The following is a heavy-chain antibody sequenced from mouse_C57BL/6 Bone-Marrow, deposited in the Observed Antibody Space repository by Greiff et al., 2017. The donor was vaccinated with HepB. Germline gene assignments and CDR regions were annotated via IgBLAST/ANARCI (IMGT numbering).Heavy chain of an antibody. J-gene: IGHJ4*01. Sequence: QVQLQQPGAALVMPGASVKLSCKASGYTFTSYWMHWVQQRPGQGLEWIGEIDPYDSYTNYNQKFKGKSTLTVDKYSSTTYMQLSSLTSEGSAVYYFASVGYWMDYWGQGTSVTVSS. D-gene: IGHD2-14*01. CDR1: GYTFTSYW. CDR3: ASVGYWMDY. V-gene: IGHV1-69*01. CDR2: IDPYDSYT.